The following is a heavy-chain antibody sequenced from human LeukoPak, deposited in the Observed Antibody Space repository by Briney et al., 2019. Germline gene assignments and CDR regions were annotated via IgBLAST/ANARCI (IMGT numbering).Heavy chain of an antibody. CDR2: IYSGGST. CDR1: GFTVSSNY. V-gene: IGHV3-66*01. CDR3: ARDTLSTRHNYYYGMDV. J-gene: IGHJ6*02. Sequence: GGLRLSCAASGFTVSSNYMSWVRQAPGKGLEWVSVIYSGGSTYYADSVKGRFTISRDNSKNTLYLQMNSLRAEDTAVYYCARDTLSTRHNYYYGMDVWGQGTTVTVSS.